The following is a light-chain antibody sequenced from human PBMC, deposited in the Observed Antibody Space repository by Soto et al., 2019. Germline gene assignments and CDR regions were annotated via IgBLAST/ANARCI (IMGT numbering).Light chain of an antibody. J-gene: IGLJ3*02. CDR1: SSDVGGYNY. V-gene: IGLV2-14*01. CDR2: EVS. CDR3: SSYTSSSTGV. Sequence: QSALTQPASVSGSPGQSIIISCTGTSSDVGGYNYVSWYQQHPGKAPKLMIYEVSNRPSGVSDRFSGSKPGNTASLTISGLQAEDEADYYCSSYTSSSTGVFGGGTKLTVL.